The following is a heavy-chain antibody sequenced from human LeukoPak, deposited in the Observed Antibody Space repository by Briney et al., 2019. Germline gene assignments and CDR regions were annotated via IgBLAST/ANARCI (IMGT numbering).Heavy chain of an antibody. CDR1: GFTFSSYD. V-gene: IGHV3-13*01. Sequence: GGSLRLSCAASGFTFSSYDMHWVRQATGKGLEWVSAIGTAGDTYYPGSVKGRFTISRENAKNSLYLQMNSLRAGDTAVYYCARALSGYSYGVYYYYTVWTSGAKGPRSPSP. CDR3: ARALSGYSYGVYYYYTVWTS. J-gene: IGHJ6*02. CDR2: IGTAGDT. D-gene: IGHD5-18*01.